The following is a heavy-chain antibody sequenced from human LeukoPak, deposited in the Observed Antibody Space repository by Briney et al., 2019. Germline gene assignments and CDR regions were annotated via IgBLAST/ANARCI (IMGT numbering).Heavy chain of an antibody. CDR2: TNSDGSST. CDR1: GFTFSSYW. J-gene: IGHJ3*02. V-gene: IGHV3-74*01. Sequence: GGSLRLSCAASGFTFSSYWMHWLRKVTGKALVWVSRTNSDGSSTSYADSVKGRFTISRDNAKNTLYVQMNSLRAEDTAVYYCSTGSGHAFDIWGRGTMVTVSS. CDR3: STGSGHAFDI. D-gene: IGHD3-10*01.